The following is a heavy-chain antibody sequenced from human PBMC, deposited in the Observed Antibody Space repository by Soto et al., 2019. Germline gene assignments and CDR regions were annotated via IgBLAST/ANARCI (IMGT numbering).Heavy chain of an antibody. CDR3: AKAGFSYYDFWSGPFYGMDV. Sequence: GGSLRLSCAASGFPFDDYGMTWVRQAPGKGLEWVSTISVSGSSTYYADSVKGRFTISRDNSKNTLYLQMNSLRAEDTAVYYCAKAGFSYYDFWSGPFYGMDVWGQGTTVTVSS. D-gene: IGHD3-3*01. V-gene: IGHV3-23*01. CDR2: ISVSGSST. J-gene: IGHJ6*02. CDR1: GFPFDDYG.